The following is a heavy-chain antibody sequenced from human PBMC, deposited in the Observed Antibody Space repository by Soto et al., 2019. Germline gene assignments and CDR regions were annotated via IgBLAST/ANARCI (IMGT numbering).Heavy chain of an antibody. CDR3: TNDRFSIVVAGCAFDI. CDR1: GFTFHHYA. D-gene: IGHD6-19*01. V-gene: IGHV3-9*01. J-gene: IGHJ3*02. CDR2: ITWNSANM. Sequence: EVKLGESGGGLVQPGRSLTLSCAASGFTFHHYAMHWVRQAPGKCLEWVSGITWNSANMDYADSMRGRFTISRDNAKYTQYLQMNSLRPDDTALYYCTNDRFSIVVAGCAFDIWGQGTMVTVSS.